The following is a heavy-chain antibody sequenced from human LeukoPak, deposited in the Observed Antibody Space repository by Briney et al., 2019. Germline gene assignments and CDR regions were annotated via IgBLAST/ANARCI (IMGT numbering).Heavy chain of an antibody. D-gene: IGHD7-27*01. V-gene: IGHV4-59*08. J-gene: IGHJ4*02. Sequence: SETLSLTCTVSGGSISTYYWSWIRQPPGKGLEWIGYIYHGGNTNYNPSLKSRVTISGDTSQNRFSLKLSTVTAADTAVYYCARRPTGDPKFDYWGQGTLVTVSS. CDR3: ARRPTGDPKFDY. CDR1: GGSISTYY. CDR2: IYHGGNT.